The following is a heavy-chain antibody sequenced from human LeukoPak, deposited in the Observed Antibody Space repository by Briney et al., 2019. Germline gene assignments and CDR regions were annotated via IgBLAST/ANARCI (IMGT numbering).Heavy chain of an antibody. CDR1: GYDFTTNY. V-gene: IGHV1-46*01. J-gene: IGHJ4*02. CDR2: INPSVSST. Sequence: GASVKVSCKASGYDFTTNYIHWVRQAPGQGLEWMGTINPSVSSTTYGQRFRVRVTMTRDTSTATVYMDLGSLTSEDTAIYYCAKGYCTGASCYVLDSWGQGTLVTVSS. CDR3: AKGYCTGASCYVLDS. D-gene: IGHD2-15*01.